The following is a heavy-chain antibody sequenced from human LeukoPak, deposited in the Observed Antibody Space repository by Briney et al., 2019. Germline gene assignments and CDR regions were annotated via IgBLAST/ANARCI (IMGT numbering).Heavy chain of an antibody. CDR2: LHPSGAT. J-gene: IGHJ4*02. Sequence: SETPSLTCTVSGSSISGYYWNWIRRPAGKGLEWIGRLHPSGATNYNPSLKSRITMSLDTSKNQFSLKLSSVTAADTAVYYCARDDLLRGWFDYWGQGTLVTVSS. CDR1: GSSISGYY. CDR3: ARDDLLRGWFDY. V-gene: IGHV4-4*07. D-gene: IGHD2-21*02.